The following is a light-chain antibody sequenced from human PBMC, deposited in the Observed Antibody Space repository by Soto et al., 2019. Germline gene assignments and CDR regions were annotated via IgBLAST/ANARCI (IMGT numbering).Light chain of an antibody. CDR2: GAS. V-gene: IGKV3-15*01. CDR3: QQYNNLNT. Sequence: EIAMTQSPGTLSVSPGERATLSCRASQNVNTNLAWYQQKPGQAPRLLMYGASTRATGIPARFSGSASGTVVTLTSSSLQPADFAVYYCQQYNNLNTFGQGTKLEIK. J-gene: IGKJ2*01. CDR1: QNVNTN.